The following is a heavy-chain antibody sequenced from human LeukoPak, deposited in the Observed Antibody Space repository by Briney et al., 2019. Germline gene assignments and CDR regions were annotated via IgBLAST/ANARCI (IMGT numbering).Heavy chain of an antibody. CDR2: MNPNSGNT. CDR1: GYTFTSYG. V-gene: IGHV1-8*02. D-gene: IGHD3-3*01. CDR3: ARSLVLRNWFDP. J-gene: IGHJ5*02. Sequence: ASVKVSCKASGYTFTSYGISWVRQAPGQGLEWMGWMNPNSGNTGYAQKFQGRVTMTRNTSISTAYMELSSLRSEDTAVYYCARSLVLRNWFDPWGQGTLVTVSS.